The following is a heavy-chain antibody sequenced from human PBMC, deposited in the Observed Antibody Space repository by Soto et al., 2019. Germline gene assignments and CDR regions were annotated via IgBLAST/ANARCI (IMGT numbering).Heavy chain of an antibody. CDR3: AGGGVRGVITRTRDYYGMDV. CDR1: GYSFTSYW. CDR2: IYPGDSNT. D-gene: IGHD3-10*01. J-gene: IGHJ6*02. V-gene: IGHV5-51*01. Sequence: GEALKISCKGSGYSFTSYWIGWVRQMPGKGLEWMGIIYPGDSNTRYSPSLQGQVTISVDKSISTAYLQWSSLKATDTAMYYCAGGGVRGVITRTRDYYGMDVWGQGTTVTVSS.